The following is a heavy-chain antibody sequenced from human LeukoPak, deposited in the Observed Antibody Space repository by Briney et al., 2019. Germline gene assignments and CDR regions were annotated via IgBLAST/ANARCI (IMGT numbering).Heavy chain of an antibody. CDR1: GGSISSGDYY. J-gene: IGHJ3*02. Sequence: SETLSLTCTVSGGSISSGDYYWSWIRQPPGKGLEWIGYIYYSGSTYYNPSLKSRVTISVDTSKNQFSLKLSSVTAADTAVFYCARGKLGISLDAFDIWGQGTMVTVSS. D-gene: IGHD7-27*01. V-gene: IGHV4-30-4*01. CDR3: ARGKLGISLDAFDI. CDR2: IYYSGST.